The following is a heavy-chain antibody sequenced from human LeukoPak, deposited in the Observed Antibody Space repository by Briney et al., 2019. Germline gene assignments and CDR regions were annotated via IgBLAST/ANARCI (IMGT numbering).Heavy chain of an antibody. D-gene: IGHD3-22*01. J-gene: IGHJ6*03. Sequence: ASVTVSCKASGYTFTSYDINWVRQAPGQGLEWMGWMNPNSGNTGYAQKFQGRVTITRNTSISTAYMELSSLRSEDTAVYYCARGYDSSGYYYSYYYYYYMDVWGKGTTVTVSS. CDR2: MNPNSGNT. V-gene: IGHV1-8*03. CDR3: ARGYDSSGYYYSYYYYYYMDV. CDR1: GYTFTSYD.